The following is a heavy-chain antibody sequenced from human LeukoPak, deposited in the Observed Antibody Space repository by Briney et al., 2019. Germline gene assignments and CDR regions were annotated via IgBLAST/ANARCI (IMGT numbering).Heavy chain of an antibody. D-gene: IGHD4-17*01. CDR3: ARLGADDYGDRGSPGTPNAQSN. CDR1: GGSIDSNS. CDR2: IYYSGTT. J-gene: IGHJ4*02. V-gene: IGHV4-59*08. Sequence: SETLSLTCTVSGGSIDSNSWTWIRQPPGKGLEWIGYIYYSGTTYYNPSLKSRVTISVDTSKNQFSLRLSSVTAADTAVFYCARLGADDYGDRGSPGTPNAQSNWGQGTLVTVSS.